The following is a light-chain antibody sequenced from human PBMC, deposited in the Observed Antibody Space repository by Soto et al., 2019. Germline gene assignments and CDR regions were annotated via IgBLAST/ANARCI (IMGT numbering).Light chain of an antibody. V-gene: IGKV3-20*01. Sequence: EIVWTQSPGTLSLSPGERATLSCMASQRVSSNYLAWYQQKPGQAPRLLIYGASSRDTGIPDRFSGSGSGTDFTITSRRLEPEDFAVYYCQQYGGSPRVTFGGGTKVELK. J-gene: IGKJ4*01. CDR1: QRVSSNY. CDR2: GAS. CDR3: QQYGGSPRVT.